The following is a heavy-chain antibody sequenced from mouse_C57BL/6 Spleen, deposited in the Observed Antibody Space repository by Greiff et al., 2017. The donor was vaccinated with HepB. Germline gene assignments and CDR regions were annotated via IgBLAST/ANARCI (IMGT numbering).Heavy chain of an antibody. Sequence: VQLKESGGGLVKPGGSLKLSCAASGFTFSSYAMSWVRQTPEKRLEWVATISDGGSYTYYPDNVKGRFTISRDNAKNNLYLQMSHLKSEDTAMYYCARDQSVSSYWYFDVWGTGTTVTVSS. CDR1: GFTFSSYA. D-gene: IGHD6-2*01. J-gene: IGHJ1*03. V-gene: IGHV5-4*01. CDR3: ARDQSVSSYWYFDV. CDR2: ISDGGSYT.